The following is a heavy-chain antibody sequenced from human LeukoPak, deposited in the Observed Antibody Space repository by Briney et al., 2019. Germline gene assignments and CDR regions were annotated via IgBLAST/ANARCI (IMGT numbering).Heavy chain of an antibody. CDR2: INHSGST. CDR3: ARTVTDYYYYYMDV. D-gene: IGHD4-11*01. J-gene: IGHJ6*03. Sequence: SETLSLTCAVYGGSFSGYYWSWIRQPPGKGLEWIGEINHSGSTNYNPSLKSRVTISVDTSKNQFSLKLSSVTAADTAVYYCARTVTDYYYYYMDVWGKGTTVTVSS. V-gene: IGHV4-34*01. CDR1: GGSFSGYY.